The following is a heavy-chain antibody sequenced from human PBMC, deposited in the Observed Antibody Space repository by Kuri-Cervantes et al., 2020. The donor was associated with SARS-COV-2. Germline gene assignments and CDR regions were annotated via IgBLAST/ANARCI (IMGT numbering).Heavy chain of an antibody. V-gene: IGHV4-39*01. J-gene: IGHJ4*02. D-gene: IGHD3-3*01. CDR1: GGSISSSSYY. Sequence: GSLRLSCTVSGGSISSSSYYWGWIRQPPGKGLEWIGSIYYSGGTYYNPSLKSRVTISVDTSKNQFSLKLSSVTAADTAVYYCARLVPYYDFWSGSYYFDYWGQGTLVTVSS. CDR2: IYYSGGT. CDR3: ARLVPYYDFWSGSYYFDY.